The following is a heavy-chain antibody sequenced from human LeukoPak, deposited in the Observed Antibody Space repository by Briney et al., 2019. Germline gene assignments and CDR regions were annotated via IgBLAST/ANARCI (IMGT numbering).Heavy chain of an antibody. CDR3: AKDPSRLVAGSFDY. CDR2: IKQDGSEK. J-gene: IGHJ4*02. V-gene: IGHV3-7*01. D-gene: IGHD6-19*01. Sequence: GSLRLSCATSGFTFSSYWMSWVRQAPGKGLEWVANIKQDGSEKYYVDSVKGRFTISRDNAKNSLYLQMNSLRAEDTAVYYCAKDPSRLVAGSFDYWGQGTLVTVSS. CDR1: GFTFSSYW.